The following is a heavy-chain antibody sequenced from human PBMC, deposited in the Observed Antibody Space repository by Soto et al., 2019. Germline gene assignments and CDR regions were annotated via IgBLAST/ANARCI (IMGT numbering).Heavy chain of an antibody. D-gene: IGHD3-16*01. Sequence: ASVKVSCKVSGYTLTELSMHWVRQAPGKGLEWMGGFDPEDGETIYAQKFQGRVTMTEDTSTDTAYMELSSLRSEDTAVYYCATRLNPRSTYDVSFDYWGQGTLVTVSS. V-gene: IGHV1-24*01. CDR3: ATRLNPRSTYDVSFDY. CDR1: GYTLTELS. CDR2: FDPEDGET. J-gene: IGHJ4*02.